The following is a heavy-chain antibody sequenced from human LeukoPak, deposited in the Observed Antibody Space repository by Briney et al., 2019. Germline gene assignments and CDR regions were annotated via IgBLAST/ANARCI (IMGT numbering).Heavy chain of an antibody. J-gene: IGHJ4*02. CDR1: GFTFSSYG. Sequence: PGGSLRLSCAASGFTFSSYGMSWVRQAPGKGLEWVSAISGSGGSTYYADSVKGRFTISRDNAKNSLYLQMNSLRAEDTAVYYCARDEPNTVAFDYWGQGTLVTVSS. CDR3: ARDEPNTVAFDY. CDR2: ISGSGGST. V-gene: IGHV3-23*01. D-gene: IGHD4-11*01.